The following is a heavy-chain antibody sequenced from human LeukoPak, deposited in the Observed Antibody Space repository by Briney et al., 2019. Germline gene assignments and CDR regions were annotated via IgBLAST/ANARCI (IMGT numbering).Heavy chain of an antibody. CDR1: GGTFSSYA. CDR3: ARAGGYYDSSGYPDR. V-gene: IGHV1-69*05. D-gene: IGHD3-22*01. J-gene: IGHJ4*02. Sequence: SVKVSCKASGGTFSSYAISWVRQAPGQGLEWMGGIIPIFGTANYAQKFQGRVTITTDESTSTAYMELSSLRSEDTAVYYCARAGGYYDSSGYPDRWGQGTLVTASS. CDR2: IIPIFGTA.